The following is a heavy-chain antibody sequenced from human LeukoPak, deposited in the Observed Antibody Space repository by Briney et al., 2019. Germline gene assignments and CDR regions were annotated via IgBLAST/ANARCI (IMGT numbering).Heavy chain of an antibody. CDR3: ARVKDPGGYYYYYYMDI. CDR2: IYYSGSA. Sequence: PSETLSLTCTVSGGSISSSYSWGWIRQPPGKGLEWIGNIYYSGSAYYNSSLQSRVTISVDTSKNQSSLKVSSVTAADTAVYYCARVKDPGGYYYYYYMDIWGKGNTVTVSS. D-gene: IGHD3-16*01. CDR1: GGSISSSYS. V-gene: IGHV4-39*07. J-gene: IGHJ6*03.